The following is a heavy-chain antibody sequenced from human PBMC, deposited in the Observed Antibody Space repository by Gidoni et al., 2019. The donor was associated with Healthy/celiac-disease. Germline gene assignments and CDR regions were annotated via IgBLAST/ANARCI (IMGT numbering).Heavy chain of an antibody. J-gene: IGHJ4*02. V-gene: IGHV3-23*01. CDR2: ISGSGGST. CDR3: AKDTEGDYDILTGYQRPLDY. CDR1: GFTFSSYA. D-gene: IGHD3-9*01. Sequence: EVQLLESGGGLVQPGGSLRLSCAASGFTFSSYAMSWVRQAPGTGLEWVSAISGSGGSTYYADSVKGRFTISRDNSKNTLYLQMNSLRAEDTAVYYCAKDTEGDYDILTGYQRPLDYWGQGTLVTVSS.